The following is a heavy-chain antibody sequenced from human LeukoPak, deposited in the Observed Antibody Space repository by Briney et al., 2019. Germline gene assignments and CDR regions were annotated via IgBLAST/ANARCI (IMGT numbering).Heavy chain of an antibody. J-gene: IGHJ4*02. CDR1: GGSISSYY. V-gene: IGHV4-59*01. D-gene: IGHD4-17*01. CDR2: IDHSGST. Sequence: SETLSLTCTVSGGSISSYYWSWIRQPPGKGLEWIGYIDHSGSTNYNPSLKSRVTISVDTSKNQFSLKLSSVTSADTAVYYCASGGPVTRFDYWGQGTLVTVSS. CDR3: ASGGPVTRFDY.